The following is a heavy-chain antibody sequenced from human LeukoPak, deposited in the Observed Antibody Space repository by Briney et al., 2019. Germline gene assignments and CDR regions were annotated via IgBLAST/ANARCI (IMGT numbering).Heavy chain of an antibody. CDR3: ARGSRLRLLRY. J-gene: IGHJ4*02. D-gene: IGHD3-9*01. CDR1: GYSISSGYY. CDR2: IYDTWSI. Sequence: PSETLSLTCTVSGYSISSGYYWGWIRQSPGTGLEWIASIYDTWSIYYNPSLKSRVTISADMSKNQLSLRLNSVTAADTAVYYCARGSRLRLLRYWGQGTLVTVSS. V-gene: IGHV4-38-2*02.